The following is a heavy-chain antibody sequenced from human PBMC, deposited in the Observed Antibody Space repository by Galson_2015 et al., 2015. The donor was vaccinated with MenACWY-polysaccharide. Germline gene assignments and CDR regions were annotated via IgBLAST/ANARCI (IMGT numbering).Heavy chain of an antibody. D-gene: IGHD3-3*01. CDR1: GFTFSSYW. V-gene: IGHV3-74*01. CDR3: AKDSTDFWSVAGRFDH. J-gene: IGHJ5*02. CDR2: ISSDGSNT. Sequence: SLRLSCAASGFTFSSYWMHWVRQVPGKGLVWVSRISSDGSNTRYADSVKGRFTISRDNSKSTLYLQMNSLRAEDTAVYYCAKDSTDFWSVAGRFDHWGQGTLVTVSS.